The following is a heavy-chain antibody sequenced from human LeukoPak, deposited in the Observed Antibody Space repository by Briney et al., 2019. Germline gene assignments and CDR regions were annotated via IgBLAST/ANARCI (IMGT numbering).Heavy chain of an antibody. CDR1: GFTFSSYS. CDR2: ISSSSSYI. J-gene: IGHJ6*03. Sequence: GGSLRLSCAASGFTFSSYSMNWVRQAPGKGLEGVSSISSSSSYIYYADSVKGRFTISRDNAKNSLYLQMNSLRAEDTAVYYCARDQECSGGSCYYYYYYMDVWGKGTTVTVSS. D-gene: IGHD2-15*01. CDR3: ARDQECSGGSCYYYYYYMDV. V-gene: IGHV3-21*01.